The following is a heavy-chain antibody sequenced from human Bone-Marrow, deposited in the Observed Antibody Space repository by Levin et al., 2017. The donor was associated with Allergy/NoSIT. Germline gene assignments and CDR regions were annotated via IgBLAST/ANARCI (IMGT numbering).Heavy chain of an antibody. CDR3: AEYDTSGYHSPFDY. Sequence: ETLSLTCAASGLIFSNYAMNWVRQAPGKGLEWVSQISGIGSNTHYADSVRGRFTFSRDHSNNTVYLQMNSLRADETAVYYCAEYDTSGYHSPFDYWGQGTLVTVSS. CDR2: ISGIGSNT. J-gene: IGHJ4*02. V-gene: IGHV3-23*01. CDR1: GLIFSNYA. D-gene: IGHD3-22*01.